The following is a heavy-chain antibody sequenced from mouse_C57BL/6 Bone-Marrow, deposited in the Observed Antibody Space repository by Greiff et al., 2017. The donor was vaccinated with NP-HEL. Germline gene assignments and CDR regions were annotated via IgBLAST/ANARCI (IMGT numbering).Heavy chain of an antibody. CDR2: IYPGDGDT. D-gene: IGHD1-1*01. CDR1: GYAFSSSW. Sequence: VQLQQSGPELVKPGASVKISCKASGYAFSSSWMNWVKQRPGTGLEWIGRIYPGDGDTNYNEKFKGKSTLTADKSSSTAYMQLSSLTSEDSAVYFCARRDYYGSDWYFDVWGTGTTVTVSS. V-gene: IGHV1-82*01. CDR3: ARRDYYGSDWYFDV. J-gene: IGHJ1*03.